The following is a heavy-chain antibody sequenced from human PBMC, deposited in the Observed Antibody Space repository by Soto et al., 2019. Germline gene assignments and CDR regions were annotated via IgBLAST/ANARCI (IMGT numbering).Heavy chain of an antibody. J-gene: IGHJ3*02. V-gene: IGHV3-23*01. CDR1: GFIFSNYA. D-gene: IGHD1-1*01. CDR2: IGGEAVST. CDR3: ARDRLGPTGTTRVTGAFDI. Sequence: GGSLRLSCAASGFIFSNYAMSWVRQGPGKGLEWVSVIGGEAVSTNCADSVKGRCTVSRDNSKNTVYLQLDSLRDDDTAVYYCARDRLGPTGTTRVTGAFDIWGQGTMVTVSS.